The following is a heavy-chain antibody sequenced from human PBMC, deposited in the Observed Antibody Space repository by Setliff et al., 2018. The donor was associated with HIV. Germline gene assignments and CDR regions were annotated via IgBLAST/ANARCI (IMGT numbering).Heavy chain of an antibody. CDR3: AREGYSTMVRGVIPYGNYFDY. Sequence: GASVKVSCKASGGTFSSYAISWVRQAPGQGLEWMGGIIPIFGTANYAQKFQGRVTITADESTSTAYMELSSLRSEDTAVYYCAREGYSTMVRGVIPYGNYFDYWGQGTLVTVSS. CDR1: GGTFSSYA. D-gene: IGHD3-10*01. V-gene: IGHV1-69*13. CDR2: IIPIFGTA. J-gene: IGHJ4*02.